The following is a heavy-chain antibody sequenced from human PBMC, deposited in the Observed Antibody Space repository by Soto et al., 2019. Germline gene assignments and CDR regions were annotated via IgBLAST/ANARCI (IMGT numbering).Heavy chain of an antibody. CDR2: IYSSGDT. Sequence: PSETLSLTCTVSGGSIINYYWSCIRQPAGKGLEWIGLIYSSGDTNYNPSLKSRVTMSVDTSKNQFSLKLTSVTAADTAVYYCARGGSSSGFGYWGQGTLVTVSS. J-gene: IGHJ4*02. D-gene: IGHD6-6*01. CDR1: GGSIINYY. V-gene: IGHV4-4*07. CDR3: ARGGSSSGFGY.